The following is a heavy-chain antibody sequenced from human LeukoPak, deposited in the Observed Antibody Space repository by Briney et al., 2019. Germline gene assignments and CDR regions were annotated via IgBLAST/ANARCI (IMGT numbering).Heavy chain of an antibody. J-gene: IGHJ5*02. CDR2: ISSSSSTI. D-gene: IGHD3-22*01. Sequence: PGGSLRLSWAASGFTFSSYSMNWVRQAPGKGLEWVSYISSSSSTIYYADSVKDRFTISRDNAKNSLYLQMNSLRAEDTAVYYCARDVPYYYDSSGYFGVDPWGQGTLVTVSS. V-gene: IGHV3-48*04. CDR1: GFTFSSYS. CDR3: ARDVPYYYDSSGYFGVDP.